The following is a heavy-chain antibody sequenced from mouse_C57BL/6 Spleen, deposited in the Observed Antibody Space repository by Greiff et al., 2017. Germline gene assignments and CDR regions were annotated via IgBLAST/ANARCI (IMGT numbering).Heavy chain of an antibody. V-gene: IGHV5-17*01. D-gene: IGHD2-3*01. CDR2: ISSGSSTI. CDR3: ARPDGYYPYWYFDV. Sequence: EVKLVESGGGLVKPGGSLKLSCAASGFTFSDYGMHWVRQAPEKGLEWVAYISSGSSTIYYADTVKGRFTISRDNAKNTLFLQMTSLRSEDTARYYCARPDGYYPYWYFDVWGTGTTVTVSS. J-gene: IGHJ1*03. CDR1: GFTFSDYG.